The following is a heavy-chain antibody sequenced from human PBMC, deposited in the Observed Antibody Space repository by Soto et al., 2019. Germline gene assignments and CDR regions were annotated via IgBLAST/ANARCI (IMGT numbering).Heavy chain of an antibody. CDR1: GFTFSDYY. CDR2: ISSSGSTI. Sequence: GGSLRLSCAASGFTFSDYYMSWIRQAPGKGLEWVSYISSSGSTIYYADSVKGRFTISRDNAKNSLYLQMNSLRAEDTAVYYCARERNYYGSGSYYKTQGQFDYWGQGTLVTVSS. CDR3: ARERNYYGSGSYYKTQGQFDY. J-gene: IGHJ4*02. D-gene: IGHD3-10*01. V-gene: IGHV3-11*01.